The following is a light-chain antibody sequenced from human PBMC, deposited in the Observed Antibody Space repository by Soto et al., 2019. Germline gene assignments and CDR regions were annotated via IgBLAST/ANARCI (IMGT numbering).Light chain of an antibody. CDR2: GAS. V-gene: IGKV3-15*01. CDR3: QQYNNWPFLLN. J-gene: IGKJ4*01. CDR1: QSVSSN. Sequence: EKVMTQSPATLSVPPGERATLSCRASQSVSSNLAWYQQKPGQAPRILIYGASTRATGIPARFSGSGSGIEFTLTVSSLQSEDFAVYYCQQYNNWPFLLNFGGETKVEIK.